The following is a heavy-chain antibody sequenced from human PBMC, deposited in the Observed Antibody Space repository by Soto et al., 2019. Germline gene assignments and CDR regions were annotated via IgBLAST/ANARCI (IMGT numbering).Heavy chain of an antibody. V-gene: IGHV3-11*01. CDR1: GLTFSDYY. CDR3: ARGPDADADYYYYCVDV. J-gene: IGHJ6*03. Sequence: QVQLVESGGGLVKPGGSLRLSCAVSGLTFSDYYMSWIRQAPGKGLEWVSYISGVGSIIYYADSVKGRFTISRDNAKNSLYLQMNSLRAEDTAVYYCARGPDADADYYYYCVDVWGKGTRVTVSS. D-gene: IGHD2-2*01. CDR2: ISGVGSII.